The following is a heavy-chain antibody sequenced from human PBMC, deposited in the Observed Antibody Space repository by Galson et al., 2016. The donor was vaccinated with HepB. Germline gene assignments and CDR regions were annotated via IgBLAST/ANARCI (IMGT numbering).Heavy chain of an antibody. Sequence: SLRLSCAASGFTFSSYGMHWVRQAPGKGLEWVAFIPNAGSNKKYEDSVKGRFTISRDNSKKTLYLQMNSLRAEDTAVYYCAKDGRIYCSSASCHDHFHYWGQGTLVTVSS. D-gene: IGHD2-2*01. CDR3: AKDGRIYCSSASCHDHFHY. CDR2: IPNAGSNK. V-gene: IGHV3-30*18. J-gene: IGHJ4*02. CDR1: GFTFSSYG.